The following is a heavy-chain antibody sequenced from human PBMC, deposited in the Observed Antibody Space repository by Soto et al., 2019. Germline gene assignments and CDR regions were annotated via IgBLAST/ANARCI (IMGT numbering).Heavy chain of an antibody. V-gene: IGHV3-66*01. CDR2: IYSGGST. CDR1: GFTVISNY. D-gene: IGHD3-22*01. J-gene: IGHJ4*02. Sequence: GGSLRLSCAASGFTVISNYMSWVLQAPWKGLEWVSVIYSGGSTYYADSVKGRFTISRDNSKNTLYLQMNSLRAEDTAVYYCARDTALNYDDSSGYHFDYWGQGTLVTVSS. CDR3: ARDTALNYDDSSGYHFDY.